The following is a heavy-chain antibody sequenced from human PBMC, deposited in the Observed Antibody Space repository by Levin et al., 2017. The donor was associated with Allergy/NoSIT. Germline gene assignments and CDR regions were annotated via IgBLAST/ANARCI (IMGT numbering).Heavy chain of an antibody. Sequence: ETLSLTCAASEFTFTIYAMAWVRQPPGKGLEWVSSISASGGNTYYADSVRGRFTMSRDNSKNTLSLQMDSLRAEDTAIYYCAKDLFTSNSYDSPFDYWGQGTLVAVSS. CDR2: ISASGGNT. D-gene: IGHD3-9*01. J-gene: IGHJ4*02. CDR1: EFTFTIYA. V-gene: IGHV3-23*01. CDR3: AKDLFTSNSYDSPFDY.